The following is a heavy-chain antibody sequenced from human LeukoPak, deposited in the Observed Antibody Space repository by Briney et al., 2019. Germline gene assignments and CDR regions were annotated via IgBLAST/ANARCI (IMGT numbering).Heavy chain of an antibody. CDR2: IYSGGST. CDR3: ARVEQQLVRNAFDI. Sequence: GGSLRLSCAASGFTVSSNYMSWVRQAPGKGLEWVSVIYSGGSTYYADSVKGRFTISRDNSKNTLYLQMNSLRAEDTAMYYCARVEQQLVRNAFDIWGQGTMVTVSS. J-gene: IGHJ3*02. V-gene: IGHV3-66*01. D-gene: IGHD6-13*01. CDR1: GFTVSSNY.